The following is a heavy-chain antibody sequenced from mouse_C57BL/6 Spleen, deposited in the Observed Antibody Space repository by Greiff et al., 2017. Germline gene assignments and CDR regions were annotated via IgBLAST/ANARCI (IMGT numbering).Heavy chain of an antibody. CDR3: ARWDYYGSSYVHFDY. V-gene: IGHV1-55*01. J-gene: IGHJ2*01. D-gene: IGHD1-1*01. Sequence: QVQLQQPGAELVKPGASVKMSCKASGYTFTSYWITWVKQRPGQGLEWIGDIYPGSGSTNYNEKFKSKATLTVDTSSSTAYMQLSSLASEDSAVYYCARWDYYGSSYVHFDYWGQGTTLTVSS. CDR2: IYPGSGST. CDR1: GYTFTSYW.